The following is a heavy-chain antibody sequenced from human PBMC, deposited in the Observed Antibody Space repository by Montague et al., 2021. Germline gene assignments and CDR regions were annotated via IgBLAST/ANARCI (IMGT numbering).Heavy chain of an antibody. J-gene: IGHJ4*02. D-gene: IGHD3-10*01. CDR2: IFYSGNT. CDR3: ARAEDYIGSGSYLGFDY. CDR1: GGSISSGGYY. V-gene: IGHV4-31*03. Sequence: TLSLTCTVSGGSISSGGYYWSWIRPLPGKGLEWIGYIFYSGNTYYNPSLKSRVTISVDTSKNQFYLKLSSVTAADTDVYYCARAEDYIGSGSYLGFDYWGQGTLVTVSS.